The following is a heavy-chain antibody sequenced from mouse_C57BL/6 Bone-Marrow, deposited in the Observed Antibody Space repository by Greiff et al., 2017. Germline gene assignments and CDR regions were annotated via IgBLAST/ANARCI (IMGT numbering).Heavy chain of an antibody. J-gene: IGHJ3*01. CDR1: GYTFTSYW. D-gene: IGHD2-5*01. V-gene: IGHV1-59*01. CDR2: IDPSDSYT. Sequence: QVQLQQPGAELVRPGTSVKLSCKASGYTFTSYWMHWVKQRPGQGLEWIGVIDPSDSYTNYNQKFKGKATLTVDTSSSTAYMQLSSLTSEDSAVYYCARDYSNSPWFAYWGQGTLVTVSA. CDR3: ARDYSNSPWFAY.